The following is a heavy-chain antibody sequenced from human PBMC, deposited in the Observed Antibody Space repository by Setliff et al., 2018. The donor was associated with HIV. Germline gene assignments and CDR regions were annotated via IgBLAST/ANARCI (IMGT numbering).Heavy chain of an antibody. J-gene: IGHJ3*02. CDR2: INADNGNT. CDR1: GYTFTSYA. CDR3: ATGQWLRGAFDI. Sequence: ASVKVSCKASGYTFTSYAMHWVRQAPGQSLEWMGWINADNGNTKYSQRFQGRVTITRDTSASTAYVEMSSLRSEDTALYYCATGQWLRGAFDIWGQGTMVTVSS. D-gene: IGHD6-19*01. V-gene: IGHV1-3*01.